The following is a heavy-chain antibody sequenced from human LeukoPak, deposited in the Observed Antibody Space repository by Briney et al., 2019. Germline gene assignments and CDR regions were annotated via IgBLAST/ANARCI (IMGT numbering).Heavy chain of an antibody. D-gene: IGHD2-21*02. CDR3: AKGGDGSLNY. CDR1: GSTFSSYT. J-gene: IGHJ4*02. CDR2: IWYDGSKK. Sequence: GGSLRLSCAASGSTFSSYTMHWVRQAPGKGLEWVAVIWYDGSKKYYADSVKGRFTISRDNSQNTLYLQMNSLRAEDTAVYYCAKGGDGSLNYWGQGTLVTVSS. V-gene: IGHV3-33*06.